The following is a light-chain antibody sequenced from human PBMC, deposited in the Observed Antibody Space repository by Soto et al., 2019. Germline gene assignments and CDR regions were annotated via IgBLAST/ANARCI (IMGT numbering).Light chain of an antibody. Sequence: AIQMTQSPSSLSASVGDRVTITCRASQGVGDDLAWYQQRPGTAPKVLIYAASTLLFGVPQRFSGSGSGTFFTLTITSLQPDDSANYYCLQDHDYPHPFGQGTKVEIK. CDR3: LQDHDYPHP. CDR2: AAS. CDR1: QGVGDD. V-gene: IGKV1-6*02. J-gene: IGKJ1*01.